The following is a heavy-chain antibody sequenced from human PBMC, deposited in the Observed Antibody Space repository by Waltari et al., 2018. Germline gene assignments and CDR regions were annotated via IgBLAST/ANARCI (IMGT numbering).Heavy chain of an antibody. D-gene: IGHD2-21*01. CDR3: ARDICGGDCYSTSGNAFDI. CDR1: GGTFSSYA. V-gene: IGHV1-69*13. J-gene: IGHJ3*02. Sequence: QVQLVQSGAEVKKPGSSVKVSCKASGGTFSSYAISWVRQAPGQGLAWMGGIIPIFGTANYAQKFQGRVTITADESTSTAYMELSSLRSEDTAVYYCARDICGGDCYSTSGNAFDIWGQGTMVTVSS. CDR2: IIPIFGTA.